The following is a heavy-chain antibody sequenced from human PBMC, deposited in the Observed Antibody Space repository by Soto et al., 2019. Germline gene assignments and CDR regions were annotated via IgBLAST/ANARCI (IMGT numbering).Heavy chain of an antibody. J-gene: IGHJ4*02. CDR2: ISASGGST. Sequence: GGSLRLSCAASDFTFRSYAMSWVRQAPGKGLEWVSGISASGGSTFYADSVKGRFTISRDNSKNTLYLEMNSLRAEDTAVYYCAKEVWSGHYFDYWGQGTLVTVSS. D-gene: IGHD3-3*01. CDR1: DFTFRSYA. CDR3: AKEVWSGHYFDY. V-gene: IGHV3-23*01.